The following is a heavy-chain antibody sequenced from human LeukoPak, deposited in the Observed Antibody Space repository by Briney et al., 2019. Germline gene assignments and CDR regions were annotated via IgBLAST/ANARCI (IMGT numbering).Heavy chain of an antibody. V-gene: IGHV3-66*01. Sequence: GGSLRLSCAASGFTFSSYAMSWVRQAPGKGLEWVSIIYSGGSTHYADSVKGRFTISRDNSKNTLNLQMNSLRAEDTAVYYCAAESIAAHPPHFDYWGQGTLVIVSS. D-gene: IGHD6-6*01. CDR1: GFTFSSYA. CDR3: AAESIAAHPPHFDY. CDR2: IYSGGST. J-gene: IGHJ4*02.